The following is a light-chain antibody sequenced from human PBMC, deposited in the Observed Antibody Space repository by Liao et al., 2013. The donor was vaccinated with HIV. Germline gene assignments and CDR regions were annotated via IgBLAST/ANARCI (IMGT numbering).Light chain of an antibody. CDR3: QAWDSNSWV. CDR1: KLGDKN. CDR2: QDT. V-gene: IGLV3-1*01. J-gene: IGLJ3*02. Sequence: SYELTQPPSVSVSPGQTASITCSGDKLGDKNASWYQQKPGQSPVLVIYQDTKRPSGIPERFSGSNSGNXATLTISGTQTMDEADYYCQAWDSNSWVFGGGTELTVL.